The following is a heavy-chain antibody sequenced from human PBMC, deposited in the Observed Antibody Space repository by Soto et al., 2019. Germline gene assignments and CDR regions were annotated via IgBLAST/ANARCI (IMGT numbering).Heavy chain of an antibody. Sequence: VASVKVSCKASGYTLTGYYMHWVRQAPGQGLEWMGWINPNSGGTNYAQKFQGWVTMTRDTSISTAYMELSRLRSDDTAVYYCARTSRLDLLWFGELEVWFDPWGQGTLVTVS. CDR2: INPNSGGT. J-gene: IGHJ5*02. D-gene: IGHD3-10*01. CDR3: ARTSRLDLLWFGELEVWFDP. CDR1: GYTLTGYY. V-gene: IGHV1-2*04.